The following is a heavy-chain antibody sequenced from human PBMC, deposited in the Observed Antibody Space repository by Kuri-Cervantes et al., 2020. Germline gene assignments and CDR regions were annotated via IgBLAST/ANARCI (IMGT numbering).Heavy chain of an antibody. Sequence: GGSLRLSCAASGFTFSNAWMSWVRQAPGKGLEWVGRIKSETDGGTTDYAAPVKGRFTISRDDSKNTLYLQMNSLKTEDTAVYYCTTDGIIDYYYMDVWGKGTTVTVSS. V-gene: IGHV3-15*01. CDR3: TTDGIIDYYYMDV. CDR1: GFTFSNAW. CDR2: IKSETDGGTT. D-gene: IGHD3-16*02. J-gene: IGHJ6*03.